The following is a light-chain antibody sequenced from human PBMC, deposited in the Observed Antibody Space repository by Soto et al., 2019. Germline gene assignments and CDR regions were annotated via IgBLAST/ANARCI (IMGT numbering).Light chain of an antibody. V-gene: IGLV1-40*01. CDR1: RSNIGAGYA. CDR3: QSYDTSLSASV. J-gene: IGLJ2*01. Sequence: QPVLTQPPSVSVAPGQRVTISCTGSRSNIGAGYAVHWYQQLPGTAPKLLIYDNTNRPSGVPDRFSASESGTSASLAITGLQSEDEADYYCQSYDTSLSASVFGGGTKLTVL. CDR2: DNT.